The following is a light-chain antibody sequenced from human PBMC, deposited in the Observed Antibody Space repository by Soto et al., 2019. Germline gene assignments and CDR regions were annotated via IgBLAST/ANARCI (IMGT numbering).Light chain of an antibody. CDR3: QQFNNYPT. CDR1: QGISSA. Sequence: AIQLTQSPSSLSASVGDRVTITCRASQGISSALAWYQQKPGKAPKLLIYDASSLESGVPSRFSGSGSGTDFTLIISSLQPEDFATYYCQQFNNYPTFGQGTRLEIK. V-gene: IGKV1D-13*01. CDR2: DAS. J-gene: IGKJ5*01.